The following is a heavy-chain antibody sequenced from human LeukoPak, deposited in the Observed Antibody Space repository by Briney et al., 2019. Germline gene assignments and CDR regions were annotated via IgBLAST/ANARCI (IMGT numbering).Heavy chain of an antibody. V-gene: IGHV3-21*01. CDR1: GFTFSNYN. CDR3: ARDPVAGNG. J-gene: IGHJ4*02. Sequence: GGSLRLSCAASGFTFSNYNMNWVRQAPGKGLEWVSSITSSSTYIYYADSVKGRFTISRDNAKNSLYLQMNSLRAEDTAVYYCARDPVAGNGWGQGTLVTVSS. CDR2: ITSSSTYI. D-gene: IGHD6-19*01.